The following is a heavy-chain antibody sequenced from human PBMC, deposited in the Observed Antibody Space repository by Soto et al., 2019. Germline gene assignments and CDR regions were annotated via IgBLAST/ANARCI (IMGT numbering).Heavy chain of an antibody. V-gene: IGHV3-33*01. CDR2: IWYDGSNK. D-gene: IGHD3-9*01. Sequence: GGSLRLSCAASGFTFSSYGMHWVRQAPGKGLEWVAVIWYDGSNKYYADSVKGRFTISRDNSKNTLYLQMNSLRAEDTAVYYCARAMHDILTGYSSAFDIWGQGTMVTVSS. CDR3: ARAMHDILTGYSSAFDI. J-gene: IGHJ3*02. CDR1: GFTFSSYG.